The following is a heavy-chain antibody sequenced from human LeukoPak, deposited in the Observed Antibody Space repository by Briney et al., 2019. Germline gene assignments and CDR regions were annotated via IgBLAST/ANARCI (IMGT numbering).Heavy chain of an antibody. D-gene: IGHD6-19*01. CDR3: ARDVAGTSDY. J-gene: IGHJ4*02. CDR2: IYYSGST. CDR1: GGSISSSNYY. Sequence: SETLSLTFTVSGGSISSSNYYWVWIRQPPGKGLEWIGSIYYSGSTYYNPSLKSRVTISVDTSKNQFSLKLSSVTAADTAVYYCARDVAGTSDYWGQGTLVTVSS. V-gene: IGHV4-39*07.